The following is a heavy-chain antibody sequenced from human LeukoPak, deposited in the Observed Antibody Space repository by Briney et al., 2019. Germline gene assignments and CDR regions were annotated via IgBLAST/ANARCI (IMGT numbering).Heavy chain of an antibody. CDR2: INPNSGGT. D-gene: IGHD1-26*01. Sequence: ASVKVSCKASRYTFTGYYMHGGRQAPGQGLEWMGWINPNSGGTNYAQKFQDRVTMTRDTSITTAYMELSRLTSDYTAVYYCARSDHLQMSYDYWGQGTRVTVSS. J-gene: IGHJ4*02. CDR1: RYTFTGYY. V-gene: IGHV1-2*02. CDR3: ARSDHLQMSYDY.